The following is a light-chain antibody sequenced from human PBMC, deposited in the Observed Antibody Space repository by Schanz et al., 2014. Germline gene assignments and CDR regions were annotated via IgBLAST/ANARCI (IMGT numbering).Light chain of an antibody. Sequence: DIQMTQSPSSLSASVGDRVTITCRASQGISSALAWYQQKPGKAPNLLIFGASSLESGVPSRFSGSGSGTEFTLTINSLQPDDFATYYCQQYSSYWAFGQGTKVEIK. V-gene: IGKV1-16*01. J-gene: IGKJ1*01. CDR3: QQYSSYWA. CDR1: QGISSA. CDR2: GAS.